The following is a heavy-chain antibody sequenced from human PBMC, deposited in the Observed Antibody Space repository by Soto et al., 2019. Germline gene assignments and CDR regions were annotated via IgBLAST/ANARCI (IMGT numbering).Heavy chain of an antibody. CDR3: ARQTMVRGVIGSFDY. D-gene: IGHD3-10*01. J-gene: IGHJ4*02. V-gene: IGHV4-4*02. CDR2: IYHSGST. CDR1: SVSISSSNW. Sequence: QVQLRESGPGLVKPSGTLSLTCVVSSVSISSSNWWSWVRQPPGKGLEWIGEIYHSGSTNYNPSLNSRVTISVDKSKNQFTLKLSSVTAADTAVYYCARQTMVRGVIGSFDYWGQGTLVTVSS.